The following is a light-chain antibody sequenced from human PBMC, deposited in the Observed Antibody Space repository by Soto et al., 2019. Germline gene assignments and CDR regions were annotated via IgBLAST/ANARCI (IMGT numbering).Light chain of an antibody. J-gene: IGKJ5*01. Sequence: DIQMTQSPSTLSASVGDRVTITCRASQNINSWLAWYQQKPWRAPKFLIYKASSLETGVPSRFSGSGSGTEITLTISYLQTDDSETYYCEHYNNYPVTFGQGTRLEIK. V-gene: IGKV1-5*03. CDR3: EHYNNYPVT. CDR1: QNINSW. CDR2: KAS.